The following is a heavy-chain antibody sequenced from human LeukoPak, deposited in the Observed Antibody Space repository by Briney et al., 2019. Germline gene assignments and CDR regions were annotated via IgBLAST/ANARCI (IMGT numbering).Heavy chain of an antibody. CDR2: INPNSGNT. V-gene: IGHV1-8*01. Sequence: RASVKVSCKASGYTFTSYDINWVRQAPGQGLEWMGWINPNSGNTGYAQKFQGRVTMTRNTSISTAYMELNSLRSEDTAVYYCARVLITIFGVARFKYYGMDVWGQGTTVTVSS. D-gene: IGHD3-3*01. J-gene: IGHJ6*02. CDR1: GYTFTSYD. CDR3: ARVLITIFGVARFKYYGMDV.